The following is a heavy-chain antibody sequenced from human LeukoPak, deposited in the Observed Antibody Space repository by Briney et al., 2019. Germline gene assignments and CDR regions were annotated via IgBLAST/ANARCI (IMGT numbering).Heavy chain of an antibody. D-gene: IGHD3-22*01. CDR1: GGSFSGYY. J-gene: IGHJ4*02. CDR3: ATLRSFREGSSGYYYDY. CDR2: INHSGST. Sequence: HPSETLSLTCAVYGGSFSGYYWSWIRQPPGKGLEWIGEINHSGSTNYNPSLKSRVTISVDTSKNQFSLKLSSVTAADTAVYYCATLRSFREGSSGYYYDYWGQGTLVTVSS. V-gene: IGHV4-34*01.